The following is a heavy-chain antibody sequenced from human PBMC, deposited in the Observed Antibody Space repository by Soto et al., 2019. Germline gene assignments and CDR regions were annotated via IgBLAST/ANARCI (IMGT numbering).Heavy chain of an antibody. CDR3: ARHQGPPRTYYYDSSGFWFDP. CDR2: IYYSGST. J-gene: IGHJ5*02. CDR1: GGSISSSSYY. Sequence: PSETLSLTCTVSGGSISSSSYYWGWIRQPPGKGLEWIGSIYYSGSTYYNPSLKSRVTISVDTSKNQFSLKLSSVTAADTAVYYCARHQGPPRTYYYDSSGFWFDPWGQGTLVTVSS. D-gene: IGHD3-22*01. V-gene: IGHV4-39*01.